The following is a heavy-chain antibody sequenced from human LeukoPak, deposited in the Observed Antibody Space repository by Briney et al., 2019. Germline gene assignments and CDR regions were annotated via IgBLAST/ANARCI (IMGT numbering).Heavy chain of an antibody. CDR1: GGSFSSYW. V-gene: IGHV4-59*01. CDR2: IYDTGSA. J-gene: IGHJ1*01. CDR3: ARVRTGSRGRAAYLDH. Sequence: PSETLSLTCTVSGGSFSSYWLTWIRQSSGKGLEWIGYIYDTGSANYNASLRKRVNISVDTSKNQLSLKVRSMTAADTAIYYCARVRTGSRGRAAYLDHWGQGTLVIVSS. D-gene: IGHD3-10*01.